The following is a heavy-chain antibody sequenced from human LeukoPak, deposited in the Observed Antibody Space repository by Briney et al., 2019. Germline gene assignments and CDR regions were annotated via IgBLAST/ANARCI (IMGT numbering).Heavy chain of an antibody. CDR1: GYTFTTSD. CDR2: INPNSGGT. CDR3: ARGYYDSSGYYNIGDY. D-gene: IGHD3-22*01. Sequence: GASVKVSCKASGYTFTTSDINWVRQAPGQGLEWMGWINPNSGGTNYAQKFQGRVTMTRDTSISTAYMELSRLRSDDTAVYYCARGYYDSSGYYNIGDYWGQGTLVTVSS. J-gene: IGHJ4*02. V-gene: IGHV1-2*02.